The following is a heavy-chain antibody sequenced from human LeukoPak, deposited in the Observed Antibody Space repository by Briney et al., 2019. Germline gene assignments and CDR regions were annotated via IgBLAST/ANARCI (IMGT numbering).Heavy chain of an antibody. Sequence: GGSLRLSCAASGFTFSSNYMSWVRQAPGKGLEWVSVIYSGGSTYYADSVKGRFTISRDNSKDTLYLQMNSLSAEDTAVYYCARNFAGGFFNAFDVWGQGTMVTVSS. V-gene: IGHV3-53*01. CDR3: ARNFAGGFFNAFDV. CDR1: GFTFSSNY. CDR2: IYSGGST. D-gene: IGHD2-8*02. J-gene: IGHJ3*01.